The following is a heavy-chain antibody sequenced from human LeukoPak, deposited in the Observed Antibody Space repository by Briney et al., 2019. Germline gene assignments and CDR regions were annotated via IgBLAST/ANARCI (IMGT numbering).Heavy chain of an antibody. V-gene: IGHV7-4-1*02. CDR3: ARDNYGAEEGIGSSLVWLDP. CDR1: GYTFTSYA. D-gene: IGHD6-13*01. CDR2: INTSTGNP. J-gene: IGHJ5*02. Sequence: ASVKVSCKASGYTFTSYAMNWVRQAPGQGLEWMGWINTSTGNPIYAQGFTEQFVFSLDTSVNTAYLQINSLKAEDTAMYYCARDNYGAEEGIGSSLVWLDPWGQGTLVTVSS.